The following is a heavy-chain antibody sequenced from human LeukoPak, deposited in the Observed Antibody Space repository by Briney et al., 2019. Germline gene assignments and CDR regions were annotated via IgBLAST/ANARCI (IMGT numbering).Heavy chain of an antibody. CDR3: ARLLSGN. CDR1: GFTFSSYA. J-gene: IGHJ4*02. Sequence: GGSLRLSCAASGFTFSSYAMHWVRQAPGKGLEWVAVISYDGSNKYYADSVKGRFTISRDDSKNTLYLQMNSLRAEDTAVYYCARLLSGNWGQGTLVTVSS. D-gene: IGHD2-15*01. V-gene: IGHV3-30-3*01. CDR2: ISYDGSNK.